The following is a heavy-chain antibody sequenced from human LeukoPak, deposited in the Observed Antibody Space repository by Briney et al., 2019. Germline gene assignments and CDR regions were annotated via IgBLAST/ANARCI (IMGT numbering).Heavy chain of an antibody. Sequence: TGGSQRLSRAASGFTFSSYWMSWVRQAPGKGLEWVANIKQDGSEKYYVDSVKGRFTISRDNAKNSLYLQMNSLRADDTAVYYCARDYCSGGSCYSGYYYMDVWGKGTTVTVSS. D-gene: IGHD2-15*01. CDR3: ARDYCSGGSCYSGYYYMDV. CDR1: GFTFSSYW. J-gene: IGHJ6*03. V-gene: IGHV3-7*01. CDR2: IKQDGSEK.